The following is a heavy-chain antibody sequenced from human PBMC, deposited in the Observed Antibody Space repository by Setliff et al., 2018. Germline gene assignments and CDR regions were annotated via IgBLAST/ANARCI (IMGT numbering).Heavy chain of an antibody. CDR2: MNPNSGNT. CDR1: GYTFTSYD. V-gene: IGHV1-8*02. D-gene: IGHD5-18*01. J-gene: IGHJ4*02. CDR3: ARRVGSVGIQLPDY. Sequence: ASVKVSCKASGYTFTSYDINWVRQATGQGLEWMGWMNPNSGNTGYAQKFQGRVTITRNTSIGTAYMELSSLRSEDTAVYYCARRVGSVGIQLPDYWGQGTLVTV.